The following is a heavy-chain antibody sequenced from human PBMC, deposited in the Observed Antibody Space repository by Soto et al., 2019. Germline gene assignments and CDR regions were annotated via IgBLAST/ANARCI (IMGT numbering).Heavy chain of an antibody. CDR1: GGSFNDYY. J-gene: IGHJ4*02. CDR2: INHTGHN. D-gene: IGHD1-1*01. CDR3: ARSGQLFDS. Sequence: SETLSLTCAVYGGSFNDYYWSWIRQPPGKGLEWIGEINHTGHNNYNPSLKSRVTISVDTSKNQFSLKLSSVTAADKAVYYCARSGQLFDSWGQGILVTVS. V-gene: IGHV4-34*01.